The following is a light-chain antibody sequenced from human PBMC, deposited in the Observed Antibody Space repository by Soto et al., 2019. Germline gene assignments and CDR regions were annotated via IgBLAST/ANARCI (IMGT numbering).Light chain of an antibody. J-gene: IGKJ2*01. CDR2: AAS. V-gene: IGKV1-9*01. CDR3: QQYENLPYT. Sequence: PLTQSPSSLSASIGDRVTITCRASQDISGYLAWYQQQPGKAPKLLIYAASTLHSGVPTRFSGSGSGTEFILTIGRLQPEDFATYYCQQYENLPYTFGQGTKLEI. CDR1: QDISGY.